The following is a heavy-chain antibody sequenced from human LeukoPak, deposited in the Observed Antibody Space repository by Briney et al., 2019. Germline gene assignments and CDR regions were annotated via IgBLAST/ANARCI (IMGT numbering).Heavy chain of an antibody. Sequence: GGSQRLSCAASGFRFSSYWMSWVRQAPGKGLEWVANIKQDGSEKYYVDSVKGRFTISRGNAKNSLYLQMNSLRAEDTAVYYCAGDWEYSSSSVYWGQGTLVTVSS. D-gene: IGHD6-6*01. CDR3: AGDWEYSSSSVY. V-gene: IGHV3-7*04. CDR1: GFRFSSYW. J-gene: IGHJ4*02. CDR2: IKQDGSEK.